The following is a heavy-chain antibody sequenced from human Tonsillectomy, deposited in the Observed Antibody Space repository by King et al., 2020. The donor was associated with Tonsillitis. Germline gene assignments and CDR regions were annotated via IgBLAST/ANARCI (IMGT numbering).Heavy chain of an antibody. V-gene: IGHV3-48*03. CDR2: MSSSGDNT. CDR1: GFTFSSYE. Sequence: VQLVESGGGLVQPGGSLRLSCAVSGFTFSSYEMNWVRQAPGKGREWISYMSSSGDNTHYADSVKGRFTVSRDNAKNSLNLQMNGLRVNDTAVYYCARGRWSSSSNYWGQGTLVTVSS. D-gene: IGHD6-6*01. CDR3: ARGRWSSSSNY. J-gene: IGHJ4*02.